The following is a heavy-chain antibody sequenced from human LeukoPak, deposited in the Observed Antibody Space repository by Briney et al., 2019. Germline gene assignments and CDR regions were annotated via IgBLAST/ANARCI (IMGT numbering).Heavy chain of an antibody. CDR1: GYTFIDYY. CDR3: ATLGEDNTETPFDY. V-gene: IGHV1-2*06. CDR2: INPTTGGT. Sequence: ASVKVSCKTSGYTFIDYYIHWIRQAPGQGLEWMGRINPTTGGTDFAQKFQGKVSMARDTSISTAYMELSRQGPDDTAVYYCATLGEDNTETPFDYWGQGTLVTVSS. D-gene: IGHD3-16*01. J-gene: IGHJ4*02.